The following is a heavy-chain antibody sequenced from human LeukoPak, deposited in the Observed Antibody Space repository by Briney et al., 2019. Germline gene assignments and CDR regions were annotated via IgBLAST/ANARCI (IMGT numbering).Heavy chain of an antibody. CDR1: GFTFSSYG. J-gene: IGHJ4*02. CDR2: IRYDGRNK. CDR3: AKDSSRSGYYLSFFDY. D-gene: IGHD3-3*01. V-gene: IGHV3-30*02. Sequence: GGALRLSCAASGFTFSSYGMHWVRQAPGKGLEWVAFIRYDGRNKYYADSVKGRFTISRDNSKNTLYLQMNSLRAEDTAVYYCAKDSSRSGYYLSFFDYWGQGTLVTVSS.